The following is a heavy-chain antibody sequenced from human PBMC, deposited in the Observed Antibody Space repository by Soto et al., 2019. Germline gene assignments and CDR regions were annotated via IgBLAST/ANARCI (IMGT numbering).Heavy chain of an antibody. CDR3: ARAGVSYSSSWYGGYFDY. CDR2: IYHSGST. V-gene: IGHV4-38-2*01. D-gene: IGHD6-13*01. J-gene: IGHJ4*02. CDR1: GYSISSGCY. Sequence: SETLSLTCAVSGYSISSGCYWGWIRQPPGKGLEWIGSIYHSGSTYYNPSLKSRVTISVDTSKNQFSLKLSSVTAADTAVYYCARAGVSYSSSWYGGYFDYWGQGTLVTVSS.